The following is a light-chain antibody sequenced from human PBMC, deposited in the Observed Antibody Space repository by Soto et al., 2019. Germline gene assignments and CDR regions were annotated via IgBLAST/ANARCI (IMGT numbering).Light chain of an antibody. Sequence: QSVLTQPPSGSGAPGQRVTISCTGSSSNIGARFDVHWYRHLPGTAPKLLISVNTNGPSGVADRFSGSKSGTSASLAIAGLRAEDEADYYCQSYDSSLAGFVFGTGTKVTVL. V-gene: IGLV1-40*01. CDR2: VNT. CDR3: QSYDSSLAGFV. J-gene: IGLJ1*01. CDR1: SSNIGARFD.